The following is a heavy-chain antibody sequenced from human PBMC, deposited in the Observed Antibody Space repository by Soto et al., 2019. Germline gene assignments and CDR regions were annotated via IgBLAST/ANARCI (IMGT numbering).Heavy chain of an antibody. D-gene: IGHD3-10*01. CDR2: ISGSGGST. CDR1: GFTFSNYA. Sequence: EVQLLESGGGLVQPGGSLRLSCAASGFTFSNYAMSWVRQAPGKGLGWVSAISGSGGSTYYADSVKGRFTISRDNSKNTLYLQMNSLRAEDTAVYYCAKGASGYYYYGMDVWGQGTTVTVSS. V-gene: IGHV3-23*01. J-gene: IGHJ6*02. CDR3: AKGASGYYYYGMDV.